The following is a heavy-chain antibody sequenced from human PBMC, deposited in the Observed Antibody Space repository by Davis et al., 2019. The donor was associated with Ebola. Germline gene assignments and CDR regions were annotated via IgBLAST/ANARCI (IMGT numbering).Heavy chain of an antibody. CDR2: IKQDGSEK. Sequence: PGGSLRLSCAASGFTSSSYWMSLVRQAPGKGLEWVANIKQDGSEKYYVDSVKGRFTISRDNAKNSLYLQMNSLRAEDTAVYYCAVGGDGYPPGGWGQGTLVTVSS. J-gene: IGHJ4*02. D-gene: IGHD5-24*01. CDR3: AVGGDGYPPGG. CDR1: GFTSSSYW. V-gene: IGHV3-7*03.